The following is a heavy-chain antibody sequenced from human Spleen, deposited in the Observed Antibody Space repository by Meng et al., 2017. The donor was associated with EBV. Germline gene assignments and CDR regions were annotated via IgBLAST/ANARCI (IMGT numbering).Heavy chain of an antibody. Sequence: EVVLVESGGGSVRPGGSLRLSCAASGFTFSDYWMHWVRQAPGKGPEWVSRIHSDGSSTRYADFVKGRFTISRDNAQNILFLQMDSLTSGDTAVYYCARGGFSGFYKGEADYWGQGTLVTVSS. CDR2: IHSDGSST. CDR1: GFTFSDYW. J-gene: IGHJ4*02. CDR3: ARGGFSGFYKGEADY. D-gene: IGHD5-12*01. V-gene: IGHV3-74*01.